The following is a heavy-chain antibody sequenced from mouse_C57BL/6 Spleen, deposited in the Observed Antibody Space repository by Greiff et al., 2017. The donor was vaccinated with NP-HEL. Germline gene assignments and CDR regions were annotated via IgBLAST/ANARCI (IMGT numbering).Heavy chain of an antibody. J-gene: IGHJ2*01. V-gene: IGHV1-63*01. Sequence: QVQLQQSGAELVRPGPSVKMSCKASGYTFTNYWIGWAKQRPGHGLEWIGDIYPGGGYTNYNEKFKGKATLTADKSSSTAYMQFSSLTSEDSAIYYCARSTMGPYYFDYWGQGTTLTVSS. CDR2: IYPGGGYT. CDR1: GYTFTNYW. D-gene: IGHD2-1*01. CDR3: ARSTMGPYYFDY.